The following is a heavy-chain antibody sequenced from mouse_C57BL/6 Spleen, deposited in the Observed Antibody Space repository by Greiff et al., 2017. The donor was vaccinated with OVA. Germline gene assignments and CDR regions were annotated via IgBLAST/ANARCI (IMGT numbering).Heavy chain of an antibody. V-gene: IGHV1-61*01. CDR3: ARVRGNYPYAMDY. CDR2: IYPSDSET. Sequence: VQLQQPGAELVRPGSSVKLSCKASGYTFTSYWMDWVKQRPGQGLEWIGNIYPSDSETHYNQKFKDKATLTVDKSSSTAYMQLSSLTSEDSAVYYCARVRGNYPYAMDYWGQGTSVTVSS. D-gene: IGHD2-1*01. CDR1: GYTFTSYW. J-gene: IGHJ4*01.